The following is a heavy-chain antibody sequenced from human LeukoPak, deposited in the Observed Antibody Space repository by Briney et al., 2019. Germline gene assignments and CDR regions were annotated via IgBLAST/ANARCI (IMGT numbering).Heavy chain of an antibody. V-gene: IGHV1-58*02. CDR1: VFTFTSSA. J-gene: IGHJ4*02. CDR3: AASPGVYGYFDY. D-gene: IGHD4-17*01. CDR2: IVVGSGNT. Sequence: SVKVSCKASVFTFTSSAMQGVRQARGQRLEWIGWIVVGSGNTNYAQKFQERVTITRDMSTSTAYMELSSLRSEDTAVYYCAASPGVYGYFDYWGQGTLVTVSS.